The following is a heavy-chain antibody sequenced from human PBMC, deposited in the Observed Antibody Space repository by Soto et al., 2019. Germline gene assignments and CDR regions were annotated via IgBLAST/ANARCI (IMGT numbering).Heavy chain of an antibody. V-gene: IGHV3-15*07. Sequence: PGGSLRLSCAASGVTFNTAWLSWVRQAPGKGLEWVGRIKSKNDGETTDYAAPVKGRFFISRDDSENTLYLQMNSLKTEDTAMYYCATDVPSQGRGEFDYWGQGALVTVSS. CDR1: GVTFNTAW. CDR2: IKSKNDGETT. J-gene: IGHJ4*02. CDR3: ATDVPSQGRGEFDY.